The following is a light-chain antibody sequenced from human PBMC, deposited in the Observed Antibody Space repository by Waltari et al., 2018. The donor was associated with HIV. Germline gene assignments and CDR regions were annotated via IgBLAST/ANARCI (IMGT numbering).Light chain of an antibody. CDR2: GAS. V-gene: IGKV3-20*01. Sequence: EIVLTQSPGTLSLSPGERATLSCRASQSVSSSYLAWYQQKSGQAPRLLIYGASSRATGIPDRFSGSGSGTEFTLTIARLEPEDFAVYYCQQSETFGQGTRVESK. CDR3: QQSET. J-gene: IGKJ1*01. CDR1: QSVSSSY.